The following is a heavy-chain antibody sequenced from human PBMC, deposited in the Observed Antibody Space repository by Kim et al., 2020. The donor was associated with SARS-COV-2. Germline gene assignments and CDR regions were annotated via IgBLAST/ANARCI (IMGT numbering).Heavy chain of an antibody. D-gene: IGHD2-21*01. V-gene: IGHV3-7*01. CDR3: ARLVTDAFDI. Sequence: EKDYMGSVRGRFTISRDNARNSVYLQMNSLRVDDTAVYYCARLVTDAFDIWGQGTVVTVSS. J-gene: IGHJ3*02. CDR2: EK.